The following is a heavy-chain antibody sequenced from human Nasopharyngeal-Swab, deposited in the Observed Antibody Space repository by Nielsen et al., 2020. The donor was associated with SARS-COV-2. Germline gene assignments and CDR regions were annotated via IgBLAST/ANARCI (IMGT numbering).Heavy chain of an antibody. D-gene: IGHD1-1*01. J-gene: IGHJ4*02. V-gene: IGHV1-8*01. Sequence: ASVKVSCKPSGYTFASFDINWVRQATGRGLVWVGWMNLDSGDTHYAQEFQGKVTLTRDTSRSTAYMELSSLRSEDTAVYYCARGPRPKRHLDYWGQGTLVTVSS. CDR1: GYTFASFD. CDR2: MNLDSGDT. CDR3: ARGPRPKRHLDY.